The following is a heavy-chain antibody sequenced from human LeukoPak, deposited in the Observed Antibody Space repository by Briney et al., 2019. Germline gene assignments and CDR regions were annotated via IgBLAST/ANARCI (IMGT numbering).Heavy chain of an antibody. CDR2: IYSGGNT. V-gene: IGHV3-53*01. J-gene: IGHJ4*02. CDR1: GFTVSSNS. Sequence: GGTLRLSCTVSGFTVSSNSMSWVRQAPGKGLEWVSFIYSGGNTHYSDSVKGRFTISRDNSKNTLYLQMNSLRADDTAVYYCARRAGEYSHPYDYWGQGTLVTVSS. D-gene: IGHD4-17*01. CDR3: ARRAGEYSHPYDY.